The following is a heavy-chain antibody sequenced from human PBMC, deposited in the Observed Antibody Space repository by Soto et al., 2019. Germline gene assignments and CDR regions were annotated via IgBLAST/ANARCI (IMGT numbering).Heavy chain of an antibody. CDR3: AREGINNYNEYYFDS. CDR1: GFTFSTYS. V-gene: IGHV3-21*01. CDR2: ISGSGNYT. D-gene: IGHD4-4*01. Sequence: GGSLRLSCAASGFTFSTYSMNWVRQAPGKGLGWVSSISGSGNYTHYADFLRGRFTISRDNAKTSLYLQMNSLRAEDTAVYYCAREGINNYNEYYFDSWGQVTVVTVSS. J-gene: IGHJ4*02.